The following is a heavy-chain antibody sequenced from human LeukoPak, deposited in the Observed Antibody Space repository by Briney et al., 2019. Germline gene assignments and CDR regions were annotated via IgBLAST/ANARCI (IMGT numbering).Heavy chain of an antibody. CDR1: GFTSDDYG. Sequence: PGGSLRLSCAASGFTSDDYGMSWVRQAPGKGLEWVSGINWNGGSTGYADSVKGRFTISRDNAKNSLYLQMNSLRAEDTALYYCARATPYYYYMDVWGKGTTVTVSS. D-gene: IGHD2-15*01. CDR3: ARATPYYYYMDV. V-gene: IGHV3-20*04. J-gene: IGHJ6*03. CDR2: INWNGGST.